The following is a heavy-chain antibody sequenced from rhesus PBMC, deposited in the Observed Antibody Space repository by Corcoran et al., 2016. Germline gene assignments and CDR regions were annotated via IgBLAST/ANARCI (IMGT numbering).Heavy chain of an antibody. J-gene: IGHJ6*01. Sequence: EVQLVESGGGVVQPGGSLRLSCAASGFTFSSYGMHWVREAPGKGLEWVAVISYDGSKKYYANSVNDRFPISRDNSKNKLYLRMDNLELEDTAVYYCARDPLGGLDLFPYGLDSWGQGVVVTVSS. CDR3: ARDPLGGLDLFPYGLDS. D-gene: IGHD3-3*01. CDR1: GFTFSSYG. CDR2: ISYDGSKK. V-gene: IGHV3-54*02.